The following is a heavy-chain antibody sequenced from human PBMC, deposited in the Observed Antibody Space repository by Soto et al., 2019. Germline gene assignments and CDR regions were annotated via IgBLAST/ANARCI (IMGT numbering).Heavy chain of an antibody. D-gene: IGHD3-10*01. V-gene: IGHV4-61*08. Sequence: SETLSLTCAVSGGSISSGGYSWSWLRQPPGKGLEWIGYIYYSGSTNYNPSLKSRDTISVDTSKNQFSLKLSSVTAADTAVYYCARSGSLYGSGFFDYWGQGTLVTVSS. J-gene: IGHJ4*02. CDR2: IYYSGST. CDR1: GGSISSGGYS. CDR3: ARSGSLYGSGFFDY.